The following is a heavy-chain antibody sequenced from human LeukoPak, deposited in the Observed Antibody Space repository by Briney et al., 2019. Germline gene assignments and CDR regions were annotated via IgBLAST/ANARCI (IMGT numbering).Heavy chain of an antibody. CDR3: ARGPRISLVRGALELDY. CDR1: GGSISSSTYY. D-gene: IGHD3-10*01. Sequence: SETLSLTCSVSGGSISSSTYYWGWIRQPPGKGLEWIGSIYYSGSTHYNPSLKSRVTISIDTSKNQFSLKLSSVTAANTAVYYCARGPRISLVRGALELDYWGQGTLVTVSS. J-gene: IGHJ4*02. CDR2: IYYSGST. V-gene: IGHV4-39*07.